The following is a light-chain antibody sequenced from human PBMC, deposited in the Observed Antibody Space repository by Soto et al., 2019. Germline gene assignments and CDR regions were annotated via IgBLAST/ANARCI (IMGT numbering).Light chain of an antibody. CDR1: QSISNS. CDR2: VAS. V-gene: IGKV1-39*01. J-gene: IGKJ2*01. CDR3: QQTFSPPYT. Sequence: DIQMTQSLSSLSASVGDRVTITCRASQSISNSLSWYQQKPGKAPNFLIYVASTLQSGVPSRFXXSXPGTHFTLTISSLQPEDVATYYCQQTFSPPYTFGQGTKLEI.